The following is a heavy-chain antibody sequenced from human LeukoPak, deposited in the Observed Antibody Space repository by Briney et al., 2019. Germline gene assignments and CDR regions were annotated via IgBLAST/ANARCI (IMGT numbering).Heavy chain of an antibody. Sequence: PGGSLRLSCAASGFTFRSYGMHWVRQAPGKGLEWVAFIRYDGNNKYCADSVKGRFTISRDNSKNTVYLQMNSLRAEDTAVYYCAKDPTHFRVWDDYDNTRLNSWGQGTLVTVSS. V-gene: IGHV3-30*02. CDR2: IRYDGNNK. J-gene: IGHJ4*02. CDR3: AKDPTHFRVWDDYDNTRLNS. D-gene: IGHD3-22*01. CDR1: GFTFRSYG.